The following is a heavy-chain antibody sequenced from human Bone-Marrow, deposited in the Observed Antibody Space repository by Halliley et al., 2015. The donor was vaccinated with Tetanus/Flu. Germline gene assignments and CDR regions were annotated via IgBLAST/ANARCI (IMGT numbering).Heavy chain of an antibody. D-gene: IGHD2-8*01. Sequence: LRLSCTISGGSFSSYYWSWIRQSPGEGLEWIGYVYYSGSTNYNPSLKSRVTISVDTSKNQFSLRLTSVTAADTAVYYCERDNGVAVARRFFGSWGQGILVTVSS. CDR3: ERDNGVAVARRFFGS. V-gene: IGHV4-59*01. J-gene: IGHJ4*02. CDR1: GGSFSSYY. CDR2: VYYSGST.